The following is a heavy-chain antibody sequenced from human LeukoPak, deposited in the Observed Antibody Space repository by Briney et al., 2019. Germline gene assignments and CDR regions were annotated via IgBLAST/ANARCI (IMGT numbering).Heavy chain of an antibody. CDR3: AHTEVVVIDDAFDI. CDR2: IYWDDDK. D-gene: IGHD2-21*01. V-gene: IGHV2-5*02. CDR1: GFSLTTSGVG. J-gene: IGHJ3*02. Sequence: SGPTLVNPTQTLTLTCTFSGFSLTTSGVGVGWLRQPPGKALEWLALIYWDDDKRYSPSLKSRLTITKDTSKNQVVLTMTNMDPVDTATYYCAHTEVVVIDDAFDIWGQGTVVTVSS.